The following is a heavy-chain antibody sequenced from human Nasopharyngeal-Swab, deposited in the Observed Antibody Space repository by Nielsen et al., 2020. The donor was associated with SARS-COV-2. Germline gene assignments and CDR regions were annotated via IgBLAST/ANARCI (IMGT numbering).Heavy chain of an antibody. V-gene: IGHV4-39*01. CDR3: ARRVARAPRHEGDYYYGMDV. D-gene: IGHD3-16*01. J-gene: IGHJ6*02. Sequence: WIRQPPGKGLEWIGSIYYSGSTYYNPSLKSRVTISVDTSKNQFSLKQSSVTAADTAVYYCARRVARAPRHEGDYYYGMDVWGQGTTVTVSS. CDR2: IYYSGST.